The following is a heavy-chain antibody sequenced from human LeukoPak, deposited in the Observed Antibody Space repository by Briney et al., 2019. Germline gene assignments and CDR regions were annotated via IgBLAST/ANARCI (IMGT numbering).Heavy chain of an antibody. D-gene: IGHD6-19*01. J-gene: IGHJ4*02. Sequence: ASVKVSCKASGYTFNHHGISWVRQAPGQRLEWMGWVSCFNGDTHYAQKFQGRVTMTRDTSTTTAYMELRSLRSDDTALYYCARDPTNTSGRYAYHDYWGQGTLVTVSS. CDR2: VSCFNGDT. CDR3: ARDPTNTSGRYAYHDY. V-gene: IGHV1-18*04. CDR1: GYTFNHHG.